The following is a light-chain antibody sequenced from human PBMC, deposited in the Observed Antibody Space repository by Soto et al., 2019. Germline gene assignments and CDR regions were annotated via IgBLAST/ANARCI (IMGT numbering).Light chain of an antibody. CDR2: AAS. CDR3: QRSDSIPPA. J-gene: IGKJ4*01. V-gene: IGKV1-39*01. CDR1: QGISRY. Sequence: DIQMTQSPSSLSASVGDRVSITCRASQGISRYLNWYQQKPGKAPKLLISAASSLQSGVPSRFSGSGSGTDFTLTITSLQPDDFATYYCQRSDSIPPAFGGGTKVDI.